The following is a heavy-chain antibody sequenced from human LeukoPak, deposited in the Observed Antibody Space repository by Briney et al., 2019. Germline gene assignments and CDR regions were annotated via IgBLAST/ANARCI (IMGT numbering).Heavy chain of an antibody. D-gene: IGHD2-15*01. CDR1: GGTFSSYA. J-gene: IGHJ4*02. V-gene: IGHV1-69*13. CDR3: ASSEGVYCSGGSCYDQKFDY. CDR2: IIPIFGTA. Sequence: SVKVSCKASGGTFSSYAISWVRQAPGQGLEWMGGIIPIFGTANYAQKFQGRVTVTADESTSTAYMELSSPRSEDTAVYYCASSEGVYCSGGSCYDQKFDYWGQGTLVTVSS.